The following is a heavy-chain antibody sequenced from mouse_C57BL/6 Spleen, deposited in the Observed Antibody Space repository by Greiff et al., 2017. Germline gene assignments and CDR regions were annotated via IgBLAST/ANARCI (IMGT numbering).Heavy chain of an antibody. Sequence: QVQLQQPGAELVRPGSSVKLSCKASGYTFTSYWMNWVKQRPIQGLEWISNIDPSDSETHYNQKFKDKATLTVDKSSSTAYMQLSSLTSEDSAVYYCARVGSVYDDAMGYWGQRTSVTVSS. D-gene: IGHD2-12*01. CDR3: ARVGSVYDDAMGY. CDR1: GYTFTSYW. CDR2: IDPSDSET. V-gene: IGHV1-52*01. J-gene: IGHJ4*01.